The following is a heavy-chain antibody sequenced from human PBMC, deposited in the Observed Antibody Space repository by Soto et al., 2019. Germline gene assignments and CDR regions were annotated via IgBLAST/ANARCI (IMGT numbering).Heavy chain of an antibody. D-gene: IGHD1-20*01. CDR2: IIPIFGTA. Sequence: SVKVSCRASGGTLSIYAISWVRQAPGQGLEWMGGIIPIFGTANYAQKFQGRVTFTRDTSATTAYMELRSLRSEDAVLYYCARDKITPGGHFFQFGMDVWGQGTTVTVSS. CDR3: ARDKITPGGHFFQFGMDV. J-gene: IGHJ6*02. V-gene: IGHV1-69*05. CDR1: GGTLSIYA.